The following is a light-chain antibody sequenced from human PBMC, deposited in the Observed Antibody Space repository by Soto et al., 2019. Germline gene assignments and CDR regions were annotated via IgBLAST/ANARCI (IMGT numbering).Light chain of an antibody. CDR1: QSVSSD. CDR3: QQRQYWPPIT. J-gene: IGKJ5*01. V-gene: IGKV3-11*01. Sequence: EIVMTQSPATLSVSPGERATLSCRASQSVSSDLAWYHQTPVQSPRLLIYDTPNRATGVPARFSGSGSGTDFTLTISRLEPEDCAIYYCQQRQYWPPITFGQGTRLEI. CDR2: DTP.